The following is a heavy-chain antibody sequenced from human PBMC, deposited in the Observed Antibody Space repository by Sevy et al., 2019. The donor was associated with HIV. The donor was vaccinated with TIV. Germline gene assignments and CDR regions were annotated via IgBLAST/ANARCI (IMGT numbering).Heavy chain of an antibody. CDR2: INPNSGET. V-gene: IGHV1-2*06. D-gene: IGHD3-22*01. Sequence: ASVKVSCKTSGTTFIGYYMYWVRQAPGQGLECMGRINPNSGETNYAQKFQGRVTMTRDTPVNQAYMELSRLRSDDTAVYYCAGAPRDSSSYYYPPFDYWGQGILVTVSS. J-gene: IGHJ4*02. CDR3: AGAPRDSSSYYYPPFDY. CDR1: GTTFIGYY.